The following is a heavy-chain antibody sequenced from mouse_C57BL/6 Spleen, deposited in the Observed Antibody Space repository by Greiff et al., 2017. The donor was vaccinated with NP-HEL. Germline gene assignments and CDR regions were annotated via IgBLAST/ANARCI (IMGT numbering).Heavy chain of an antibody. J-gene: IGHJ4*01. V-gene: IGHV1-80*01. D-gene: IGHD2-14*01. Sequence: QVQLQQSGAELVKPGASVKISCKASGYAFSSYWMNWVKQRPGKGLEWIGQIYPGDGDTNSNGKFKGKSTLTADKSSSTAYMQLSSLTSEDAAVYFCARRVRQMAMDYWGQGTSVTVSS. CDR2: IYPGDGDT. CDR3: ARRVRQMAMDY. CDR1: GYAFSSYW.